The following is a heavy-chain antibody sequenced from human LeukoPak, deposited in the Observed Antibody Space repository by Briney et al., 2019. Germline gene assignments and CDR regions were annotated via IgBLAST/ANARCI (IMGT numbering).Heavy chain of an antibody. V-gene: IGHV4-31*03. CDR2: IYYSGST. Sequence: PQTLSLTCTVSGGSISSGGYYWSWIRQHPGKGLEWIGYIYYSGSTYYNPSLKSRVTISVDTSKNQFSLKLSSVTAADTAVYYCARYSGWHFDYWGQGTLVTVSS. CDR1: GGSISSGGYY. CDR3: ARYSGWHFDY. J-gene: IGHJ4*02. D-gene: IGHD6-19*01.